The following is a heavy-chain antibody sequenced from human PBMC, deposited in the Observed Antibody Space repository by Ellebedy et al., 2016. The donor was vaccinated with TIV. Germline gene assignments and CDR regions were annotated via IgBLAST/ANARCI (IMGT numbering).Heavy chain of an antibody. CDR2: TNSDGSST. V-gene: IGHV3-74*01. D-gene: IGHD4-23*01. Sequence: PGGSLRLSCAASGLTFSTYWMHWVRQAPGKGLVWVSRTNSDGSSTTYSDSVKGRFTISRDNAKDTLYLQMNSLRAEDTAVYYCARVPGGNKNFDYWGQGTLVTVSS. CDR1: GLTFSTYW. CDR3: ARVPGGNKNFDY. J-gene: IGHJ4*02.